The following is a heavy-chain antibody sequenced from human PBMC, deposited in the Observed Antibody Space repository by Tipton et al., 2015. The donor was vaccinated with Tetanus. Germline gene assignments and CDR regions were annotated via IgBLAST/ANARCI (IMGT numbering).Heavy chain of an antibody. V-gene: IGHV1-18*01. D-gene: IGHD3-10*01. J-gene: IGHJ4*02. CDR3: GRASGYHYGSGSYYSGEDY. CDR2: ISAYNGDT. CDR1: GYKFINYD. Sequence: QVQLVQSGAEQRKPGASVKVSCKASGYKFINYDIIWVRQAPGRGLEWMGWISAYNGDTNTAQNLQGRVTMTTDTSTSPASMEVRSLTYDDTAVYYCGRASGYHYGSGSYYSGEDYWGQGTLVTVSS.